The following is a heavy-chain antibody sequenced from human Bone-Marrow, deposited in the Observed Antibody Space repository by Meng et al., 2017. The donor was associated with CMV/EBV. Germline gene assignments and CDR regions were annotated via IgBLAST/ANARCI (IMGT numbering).Heavy chain of an antibody. Sequence: GSGFTFSSYGMHWVRQAPGKGLEWVAGISYDENEKYYADSVKGRFIISRDISKNTLYLQMNSLRADDTAVYYCAKGLGGSSYYPLAYWGRGTLVTVSS. J-gene: IGHJ4*01. D-gene: IGHD3-22*01. CDR1: GFTFSSYG. V-gene: IGHV3-30*18. CDR3: AKGLGGSSYYPLAY. CDR2: ISYDENEK.